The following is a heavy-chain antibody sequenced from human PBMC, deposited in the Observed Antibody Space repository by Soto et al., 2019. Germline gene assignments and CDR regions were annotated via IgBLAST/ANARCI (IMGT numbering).Heavy chain of an antibody. CDR2: ISSNGGST. D-gene: IGHD6-6*01. CDR3: ARDPRYSSSWDYYYLDV. CDR1: GFTFSSYA. V-gene: IGHV3-64*01. Sequence: EVQLVESGGGLVQPGGSLRLSCAASGFTFSSYAMHWVRQAPGKGLEYVSAISSNGGSTYYANSVKGRFTISRDNSKNTLYLQMGSLRAEDMAVYYWARDPRYSSSWDYYYLDVWGKGTTVTVSS. J-gene: IGHJ6*03.